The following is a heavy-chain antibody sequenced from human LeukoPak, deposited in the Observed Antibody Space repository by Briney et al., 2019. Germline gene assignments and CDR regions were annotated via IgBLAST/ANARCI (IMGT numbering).Heavy chain of an antibody. J-gene: IGHJ5*02. CDR3: ASLSSGSYNWFDP. D-gene: IGHD1-26*01. CDR1: GGTISSYY. V-gene: IGHV4-59*01. CDR2: IYYSGST. Sequence: SETLSLTCTVSGGTISSYYWSWIRQPPGKGLEWIVYIYYSGSTNYNPSLESRVTISVDTSKNQFSLKLSSVTAADTAVDYCASLSSGSYNWFDPWGQGTLVTVSS.